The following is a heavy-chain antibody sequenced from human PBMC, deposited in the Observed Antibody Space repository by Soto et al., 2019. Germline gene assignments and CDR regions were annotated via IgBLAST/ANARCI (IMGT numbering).Heavy chain of an antibody. CDR3: ARDRYGVGTTSKGYWYCDL. CDR2: ISYDGSIA. D-gene: IGHD1-26*01. J-gene: IGHJ2*01. CDR1: GFIFSSHA. Sequence: QVQLVESGGGVVQPGRSLRLSCADSGFIFSSHAMHWVRQAPGKGLEWVAFISYDGSIAFYADSVKGRFTISRDNSKNTLYLEMNGLKVEDTVMYYCARDRYGVGTTSKGYWYCDLWGRGTLVSVSS. V-gene: IGHV3-30-3*01.